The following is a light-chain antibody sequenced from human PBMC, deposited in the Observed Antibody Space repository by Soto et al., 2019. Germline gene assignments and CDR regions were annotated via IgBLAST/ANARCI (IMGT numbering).Light chain of an antibody. J-gene: IGKJ1*01. CDR1: QSVSSN. V-gene: IGKV3-15*01. CDR3: QQYNNWQWT. CDR2: GAS. Sequence: EIVTTQSPATLSVSPGERATLSCRASQSVSSNLAWYQQKPGQAPRLLIYGASTRATGIPARFSGSGSGTEFTLTISSLQSEDFAVYYCQQYNNWQWTFGQGTKVDI.